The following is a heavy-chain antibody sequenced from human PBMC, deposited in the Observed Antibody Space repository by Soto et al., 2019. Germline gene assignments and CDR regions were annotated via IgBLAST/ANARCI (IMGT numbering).Heavy chain of an antibody. V-gene: IGHV4-39*01. CDR2: IYYSGST. J-gene: IGHJ4*02. CDR1: GGSISSSSYY. D-gene: IGHD2-2*01. CDR3: ATVVPAAVFDY. Sequence: QLQLQESGPGLVKPSETLSLTCTVSGGSISSSSYYWGWIRQPPGKGLAWIGSIYYSGSTYYNPSLKSRVTISVDTSKNQFSLKLSSVTAADTAVYYCATVVPAAVFDYWGQGTLVTVSS.